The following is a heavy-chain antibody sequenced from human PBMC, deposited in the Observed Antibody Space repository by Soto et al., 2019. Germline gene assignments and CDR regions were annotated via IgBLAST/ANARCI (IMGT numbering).Heavy chain of an antibody. Sequence: QVQLVESGGGVVQPGRSLRLSCAASGFTFSSYAMHWVRQAPGKGLEWVAGISYDGSNKYYADSVKGRFTISRDNSKNTLYLQLKSLRAEDTAVYYCARDKRDLRFLEWSYYFAYWGQGTLVTVSS. CDR1: GFTFSSYA. CDR3: ARDKRDLRFLEWSYYFAY. V-gene: IGHV3-30-3*01. D-gene: IGHD3-3*01. CDR2: ISYDGSNK. J-gene: IGHJ4*02.